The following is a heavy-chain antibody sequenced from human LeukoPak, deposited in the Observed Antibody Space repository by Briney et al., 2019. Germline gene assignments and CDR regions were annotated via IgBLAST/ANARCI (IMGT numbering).Heavy chain of an antibody. CDR3: ARVAGGSSDY. V-gene: IGHV4-38-2*01. CDR1: GYSISSGYY. J-gene: IGHJ4*02. D-gene: IGHD2-15*01. CDR2: SYHTGNT. Sequence: SETLSLTCAVSGYSISSGYYWAWIRQPPGKGLEWIGSSYHTGNTDYNPSLKSRVTVSVDTSKNHFSLTLSSVTAADTAVYYCARVAGGSSDYWGQGTLVTVSS.